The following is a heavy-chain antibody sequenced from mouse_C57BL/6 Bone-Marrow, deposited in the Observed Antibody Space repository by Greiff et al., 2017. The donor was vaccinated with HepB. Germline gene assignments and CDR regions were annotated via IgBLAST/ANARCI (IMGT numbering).Heavy chain of an antibody. J-gene: IGHJ2*01. Sequence: DVMLVESGGGLVKPGGSLKLSCAASGFTFSDYGMHWVRQAPEKGLEWVAYISSGSSTIYYADTVKGRFAISRDNAKNTLFLQMTSLRSEDTAMYYCARYYYPYYWGQGTTLTVSS. CDR3: ARYYYPYY. D-gene: IGHD1-1*01. V-gene: IGHV5-17*01. CDR1: GFTFSDYG. CDR2: ISSGSSTI.